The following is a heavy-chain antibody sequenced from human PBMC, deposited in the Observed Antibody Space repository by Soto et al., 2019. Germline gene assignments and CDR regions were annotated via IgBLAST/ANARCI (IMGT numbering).Heavy chain of an antibody. CDR1: GGSISSYY. CDR3: ARARTTMIVQAWFET. CDR2: IYYSGST. J-gene: IGHJ5*02. D-gene: IGHD3-22*01. Sequence: SETLSLTCTVSGGSISSYYWSCIRQPPGKGLEWIVYIYYSGSTNYNPSLKSRVTISVDTSKNQFSLKLSSVTAADTAVYYCARARTTMIVQAWFETWGKGTRVTVSS. V-gene: IGHV4-59*01.